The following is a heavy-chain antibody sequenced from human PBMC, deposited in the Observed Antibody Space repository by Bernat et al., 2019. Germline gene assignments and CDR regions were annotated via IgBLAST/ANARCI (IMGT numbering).Heavy chain of an antibody. CDR3: ARQEAVAGFDY. D-gene: IGHD6-19*01. CDR1: GGSISSYY. V-gene: IGHV4-59*08. J-gene: IGHJ4*02. CDR2: IYYSGST. Sequence: QLQLQESGPGLVKPSETLSLTCTVSGGSISSYYWSWIRQPPGKGLEWIGYIYYSGSTNYNPSLKSRVTISVDTSKNQFSLKLSSVTAADTAVYYCARQEAVAGFDYWGQGTLVTVSS.